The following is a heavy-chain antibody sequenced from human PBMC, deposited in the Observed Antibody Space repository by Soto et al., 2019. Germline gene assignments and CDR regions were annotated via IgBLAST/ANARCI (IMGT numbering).Heavy chain of an antibody. V-gene: IGHV3-7*01. CDR1: GFSINGHW. CDR2: INQDGSQT. J-gene: IGHJ4*02. CDR3: ASDSGSCRRTSFCLDS. D-gene: IGHD2-2*01. Sequence: EVQLVESGGGLVQPGGSLRLSCVGSGFSINGHWMSWVRQAPGKGLEWVAEINQDGSQTYFVDSVKGRFTISSDNDMTSLSLQMKSLRAEDKAVYYCASDSGSCRRTSFCLDSWGQGTPVTVTS.